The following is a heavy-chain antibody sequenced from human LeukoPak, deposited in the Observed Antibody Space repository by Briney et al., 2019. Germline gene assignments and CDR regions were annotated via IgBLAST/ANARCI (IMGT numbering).Heavy chain of an antibody. D-gene: IGHD6-13*01. Sequence: GGSLRLSCAASGFTFDDYAMHWVRQGPGKGLEWVSGIRWNSDSIGYADSVKGRFTISRDNAKNSLYLQMNSLRAEDTAVYYCAKDIGGSSNDAFDIWGQGTMVTVSS. CDR1: GFTFDDYA. J-gene: IGHJ3*02. V-gene: IGHV3-9*01. CDR3: AKDIGGSSNDAFDI. CDR2: IRWNSDSI.